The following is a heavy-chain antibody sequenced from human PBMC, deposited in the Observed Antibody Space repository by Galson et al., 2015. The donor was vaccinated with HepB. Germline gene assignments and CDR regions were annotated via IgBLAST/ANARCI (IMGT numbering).Heavy chain of an antibody. CDR3: ARKIASPDYDYYGLDV. J-gene: IGHJ6*02. CDR2: IRTKAYGGTT. Sequence: SLRLSCATFEFTFGDYAMSWFRQAPGKGLEWIGFIRTKAYGGTTEYAASVKGKFIISRDDSESIAYLQMNGLTSDDTAVYYCARKIASPDYDYYGLDVCGQRTTVTVS. D-gene: IGHD4/OR15-4a*01. CDR1: EFTFGDYA. V-gene: IGHV3-49*03.